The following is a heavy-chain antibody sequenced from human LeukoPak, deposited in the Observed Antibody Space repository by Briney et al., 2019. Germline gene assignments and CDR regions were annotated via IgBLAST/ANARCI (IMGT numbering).Heavy chain of an antibody. CDR1: GYTFTSYY. CDR2: INPNSGDT. J-gene: IGHJ1*01. Sequence: EASVKVSCKASGYTFTSYYMHWVRQAPGQGLEWMGWINPNSGDTNFAQKFQGRVTMTRDTSISTVYMELSRLRSDDTAVFYCARGYYDSSDFEYLQHWGQGTLVTVSS. CDR3: ARGYYDSSDFEYLQH. V-gene: IGHV1-2*02. D-gene: IGHD3-22*01.